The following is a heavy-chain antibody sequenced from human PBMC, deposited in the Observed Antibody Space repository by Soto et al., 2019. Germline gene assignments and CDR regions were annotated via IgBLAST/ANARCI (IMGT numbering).Heavy chain of an antibody. D-gene: IGHD2-21*02. CDR2: IYYSGST. J-gene: IGHJ4*02. Sequence: PLVPLCLTSTVSGGSIGGYYWSWILKPTGKGLEWIGYIYYSGSTNYNPSLKSRVTISVDTSKNQFSLKLSSVTAADTAVYYCARAGFDLAYCGGDCYYFDYWGQGTLVTVSS. V-gene: IGHV4-59*01. CDR1: GGSIGGYY. CDR3: ARAGFDLAYCGGDCYYFDY.